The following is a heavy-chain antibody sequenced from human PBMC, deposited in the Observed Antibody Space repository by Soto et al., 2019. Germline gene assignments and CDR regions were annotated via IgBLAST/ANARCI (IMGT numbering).Heavy chain of an antibody. Sequence: ESVGGVVQPGRSLRLSCAASGFTFSSYGMHWVRQAPGKGLEWVAVISYDGSNKYYADSVKGRFTISRDNSKNTLYLQMNSLRAEDTAVYYCAKDPSRGSVTTVFDYWGQGTLVTVSS. D-gene: IGHD4-17*01. CDR3: AKDPSRGSVTTVFDY. J-gene: IGHJ4*02. CDR1: GFTFSSYG. CDR2: ISYDGSNK. V-gene: IGHV3-30*18.